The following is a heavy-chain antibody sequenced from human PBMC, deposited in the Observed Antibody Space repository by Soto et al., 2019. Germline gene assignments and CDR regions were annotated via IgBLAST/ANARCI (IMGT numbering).Heavy chain of an antibody. D-gene: IGHD3-16*02. V-gene: IGHV1-24*01. J-gene: IGHJ4*02. CDR2: FDPEDGET. CDR3: ATVATVYDYVWGSYRRPYDY. CDR1: GYTLTELS. Sequence: ASVKVSCKVSGYTLTELSMHWVRQAPGKGLEWMGGFDPEDGETIYAQKFQGRVTMTEDTSTDTAYMELSSLRSEDTAVYYCATVATVYDYVWGSYRRPYDYWGQGTVVTVSS.